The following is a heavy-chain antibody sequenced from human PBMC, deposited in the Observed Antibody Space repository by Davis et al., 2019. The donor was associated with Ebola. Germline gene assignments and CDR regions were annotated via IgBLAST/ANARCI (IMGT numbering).Heavy chain of an antibody. CDR3: ARSGLWFGELLSTGYYFDY. CDR1: GGSFSDYY. V-gene: IGHV4-39*01. D-gene: IGHD3-10*01. Sequence: SETLSLTCAVYGGSFSDYYWGWIRQPPGKGLEWIGSIYYSGSTYYNPSLKSRVTISVDTSKNQVSLKLNSVTAADTAVYYCARSGLWFGELLSTGYYFDYWGQGTLVTVSS. J-gene: IGHJ4*02. CDR2: IYYSGST.